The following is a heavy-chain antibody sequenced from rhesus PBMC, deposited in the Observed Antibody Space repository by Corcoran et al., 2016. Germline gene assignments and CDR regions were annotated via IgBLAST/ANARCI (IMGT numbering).Heavy chain of an antibody. Sequence: EVQLVETGGGLVQPGGSLKLSCAASGFTFSSYGMSWVRHAPGKGLEWVSAINSGGGRTNYADSGKGRFTISRDNSKNTLSRKMSSLRAEDTAIDYCAKERLYINYPYYFDYWGQGVLVTVSS. CDR3: AKERLYINYPYYFDY. V-gene: IGHV3S5*01. CDR1: GFTFSSYG. J-gene: IGHJ4*01. D-gene: IGHD4-23*01. CDR2: INSGGGRT.